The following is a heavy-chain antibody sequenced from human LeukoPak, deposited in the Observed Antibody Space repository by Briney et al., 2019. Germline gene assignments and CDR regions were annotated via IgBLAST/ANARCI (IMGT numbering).Heavy chain of an antibody. CDR2: IYYSGSN. D-gene: IGHD3-22*01. CDR3: ARRRGYYDSSGNNWFDP. CDR1: GGSISSSSYY. Sequence: SESLSLTCTVSGGSISSSSYYWGRLRPPPGKGLEWTGSIYYSGSNYYNPSLKSRVTISVDTSNNQFSLKLRSVTATDTAVYYCARRRGYYDSSGNNWFDPWGQGTLVTVSS. V-gene: IGHV4-39*01. J-gene: IGHJ5*02.